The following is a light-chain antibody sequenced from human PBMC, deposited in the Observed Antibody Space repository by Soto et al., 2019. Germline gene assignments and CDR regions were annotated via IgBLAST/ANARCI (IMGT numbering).Light chain of an antibody. CDR2: GAS. Sequence: EIVLAQSPGTLSLSPGERATLSCRASQSVSSNYLAWYQQKPGQAPRLLIYGASSRAAGIPDRFSGSGSGTDFTLTISRLEPEDFVVYYCQQYSRSPFTFGQGTKLEIK. J-gene: IGKJ2*01. V-gene: IGKV3-20*01. CDR3: QQYSRSPFT. CDR1: QSVSSNY.